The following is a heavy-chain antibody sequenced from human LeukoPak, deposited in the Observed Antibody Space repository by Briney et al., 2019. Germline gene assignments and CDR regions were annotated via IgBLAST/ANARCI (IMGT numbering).Heavy chain of an antibody. CDR3: ARFVSSAYSHYYFYYGMDV. Sequence: GGSLRLSCAASGFTFSDYYMSWIRQAPGKGLEWISYISISGSTVYYADSVKGRFTISRDNAKISLYLQMNSLRAEDTAVYYCARFVSSAYSHYYFYYGMDVWGQGTTVTVSS. J-gene: IGHJ6*02. D-gene: IGHD3-22*01. CDR2: ISISGSTV. CDR1: GFTFSDYY. V-gene: IGHV3-11*01.